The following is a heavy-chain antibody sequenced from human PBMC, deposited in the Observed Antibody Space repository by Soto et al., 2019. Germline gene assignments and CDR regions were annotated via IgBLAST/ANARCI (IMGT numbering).Heavy chain of an antibody. D-gene: IGHD2-2*01. J-gene: IGHJ3*02. Sequence: SETLSLTCTVSGGSISRGGYYWSWIRQHPGKGLEWIGYIYYSGSTYYNPSLKSRVTISVDTSKNQFSLKLSSATAADTAVYYCARVVEVPAAHDAFDIWGQGTMVTVSS. CDR3: ARVVEVPAAHDAFDI. V-gene: IGHV4-31*03. CDR2: IYYSGST. CDR1: GGSISRGGYY.